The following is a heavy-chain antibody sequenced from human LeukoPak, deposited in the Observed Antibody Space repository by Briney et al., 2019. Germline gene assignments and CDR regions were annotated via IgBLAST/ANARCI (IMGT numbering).Heavy chain of an antibody. CDR2: ISGSGGNT. V-gene: IGHV3-23*01. CDR1: GFTFSNYA. D-gene: IGHD3-10*02. CDR3: ARDRLIFGY. Sequence: GGSLRLSCGASGFTFSNYAITWVRQTPGKGLEWVSAISGSGGNTYYADSVKGRFTISRDNAKNSLYLQMNSLRAEDTAVYYCARDRLIFGYWGQGILVAVSS. J-gene: IGHJ4*02.